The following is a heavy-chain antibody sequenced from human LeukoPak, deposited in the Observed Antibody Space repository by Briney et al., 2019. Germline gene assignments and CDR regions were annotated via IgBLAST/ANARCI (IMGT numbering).Heavy chain of an antibody. CDR1: GGTFSSYA. D-gene: IGHD5-24*01. V-gene: IGHV1-69*01. CDR3: AVTSMATRGWFDP. J-gene: IGHJ5*02. Sequence: GASVKVSCKASGGTFSSYAISWVRQAPGQGLEWMGGIIPIFGTANYAQKFQGRVTITADESTGTAYMELSSLRSEDTAVYYCAVTSMATRGWFDPWGQGTLVTVSS. CDR2: IIPIFGTA.